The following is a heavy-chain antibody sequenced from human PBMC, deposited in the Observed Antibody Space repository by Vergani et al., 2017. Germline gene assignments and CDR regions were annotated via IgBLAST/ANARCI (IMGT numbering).Heavy chain of an antibody. CDR2: ISYDGSNK. J-gene: IGHJ4*02. CDR3: AREAHCCTNGVCYRQPDY. CDR1: GFTFSSYG. Sequence: QVQLVESGGGVVQPGRSLRLSCAASGFTFSSYGMHWVRQAPGKGLEWVAVISYDGSNKYYADSVKGRFTISRDNSKNTLYLQMNSLRAEDTAVYYCAREAHCCTNGVCYRQPDYWGQGTLVTVSS. D-gene: IGHD2-8*01. V-gene: IGHV3-30*03.